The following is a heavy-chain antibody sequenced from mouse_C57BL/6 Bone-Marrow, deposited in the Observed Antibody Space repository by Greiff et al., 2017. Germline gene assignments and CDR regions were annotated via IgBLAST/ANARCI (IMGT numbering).Heavy chain of an antibody. J-gene: IGHJ4*01. V-gene: IGHV1-81*01. Sequence: LQESGAELARPGASVKLSCKASGYTFTSYGISWVKQRTGQGLEWIGEIYPRSGNTYYNEKFKGKATLTADKSSSTAYMELRSLTSEDSAVYFCARVRVITTVVGYAMDYWGQGTSVTVSS. D-gene: IGHD1-1*01. CDR1: GYTFTSYG. CDR2: IYPRSGNT. CDR3: ARVRVITTVVGYAMDY.